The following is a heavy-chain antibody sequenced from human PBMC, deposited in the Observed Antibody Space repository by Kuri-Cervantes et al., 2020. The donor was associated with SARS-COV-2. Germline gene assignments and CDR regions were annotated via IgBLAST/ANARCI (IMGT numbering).Heavy chain of an antibody. CDR2: ISSSSSYI. CDR1: GFTVSSYS. D-gene: IGHD3-22*01. CDR3: ARDGGLSVVVIDFDY. J-gene: IGHJ4*02. Sequence: GGSLRLSCAASGFTVSSYSMNWVRQAPGKGLEWVSSISSSSSYIYYADSVKGRFTISRDNAKNSLYLQMNSLRDEDTAVYYCARDGGLSVVVIDFDYWGQGTLVTVSS. V-gene: IGHV3-21*01.